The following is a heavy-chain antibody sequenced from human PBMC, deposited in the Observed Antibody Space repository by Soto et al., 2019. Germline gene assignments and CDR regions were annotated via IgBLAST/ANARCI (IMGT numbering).Heavy chain of an antibody. CDR1: GFTFSSYS. D-gene: IGHD5-18*01. J-gene: IGHJ4*02. V-gene: IGHV3-21*01. Sequence: PGGSLRLSCAASGFTFSSYSMNWVRQAPGKGLEWVSSISSSSSYIYYADSVKGRFTISRDNAKNSLYLQMNSLRAEDTAVYYCARDGMVSLPFDYWGQGTLVTVSS. CDR3: ARDGMVSLPFDY. CDR2: ISSSSSYI.